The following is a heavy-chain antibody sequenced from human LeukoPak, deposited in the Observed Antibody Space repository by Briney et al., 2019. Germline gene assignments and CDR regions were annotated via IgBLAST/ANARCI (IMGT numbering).Heavy chain of an antibody. CDR2: INHSGST. V-gene: IGHV4-34*01. Sequence: SETLSLTCAVYGGSFSGYYWSWIRQPPGEGLEWIGEINHSGSTNYNPSLKSRVTISVDTSKNQFSLKLSSVTAADTAVYYCARGKGVVPAARGWFDYWGQGTLVTVSS. D-gene: IGHD2-2*01. J-gene: IGHJ4*02. CDR1: GGSFSGYY. CDR3: ARGKGVVPAARGWFDY.